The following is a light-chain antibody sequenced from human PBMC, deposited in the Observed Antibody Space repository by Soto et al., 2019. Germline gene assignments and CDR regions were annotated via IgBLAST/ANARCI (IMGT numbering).Light chain of an antibody. CDR2: GAS. CDR1: QSFINN. V-gene: IGKV3-15*01. CDR3: QQYHYWWT. J-gene: IGKJ1*01. Sequence: EIVMTQSPATLSVSPGEKATLSCRASQSFINNLAWFQQKPGQVPRLLIYGASSRATGVSARFSGSGSGTEFTLTISSLQSEDFAVYYCQQYHYWWTFGQGTKVDI.